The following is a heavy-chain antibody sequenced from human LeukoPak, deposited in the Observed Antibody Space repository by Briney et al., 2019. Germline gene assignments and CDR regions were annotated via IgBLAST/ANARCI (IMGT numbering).Heavy chain of an antibody. Sequence: GGSLRLSCVASGFTLSSYAMSWVRRAPGKGLEWVSVSGGGGDRTYYVDSVKGRFTISRDNSKNTLYLQMNSLRAEDTAVYYCARDRDGYNYFDYWGQGTLVTVSS. D-gene: IGHD5-24*01. CDR1: GFTLSSYA. CDR3: ARDRDGYNYFDY. CDR2: SGGGGDRT. J-gene: IGHJ4*02. V-gene: IGHV3-23*01.